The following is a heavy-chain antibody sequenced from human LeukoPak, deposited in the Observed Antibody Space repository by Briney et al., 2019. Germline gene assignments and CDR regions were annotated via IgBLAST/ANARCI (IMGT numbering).Heavy chain of an antibody. CDR3: ARGPTRYYFDY. CDR2: IYHSGST. J-gene: IGHJ4*02. CDR1: GVPISSYY. D-gene: IGHD3-16*02. Sequence: LSETLSLTCTLSGVPISSYYWRWIRQPPPKGVSWIGYIYHSGSTNYSPSLKSRVTISVDTSKNQFSLKLSSVTAADTAVYYCARGPTRYYFDYWGEGTLVTVSS. V-gene: IGHV4-59*01.